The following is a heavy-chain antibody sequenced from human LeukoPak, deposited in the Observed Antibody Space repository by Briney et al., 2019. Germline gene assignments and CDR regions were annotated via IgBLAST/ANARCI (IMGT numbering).Heavy chain of an antibody. V-gene: IGHV1-69*01. CDR1: GGTFSSYA. CDR2: IIPSLGTA. D-gene: IGHD3-10*01. CDR3: ARELEKLLWFGEFDDAFDI. J-gene: IGHJ3*02. Sequence: GASVKVSCKASGGTFSSYAISWVRQAPGQGLEWMGGIIPSLGTANYAQKFQGRVTITADESTSTAYMELSSLRSEDTAVYYCARELEKLLWFGEFDDAFDIWGQGTMVTVSS.